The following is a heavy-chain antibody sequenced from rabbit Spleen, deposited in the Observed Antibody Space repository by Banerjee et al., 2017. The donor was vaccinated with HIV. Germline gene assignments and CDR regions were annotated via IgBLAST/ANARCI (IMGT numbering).Heavy chain of an antibody. V-gene: IGHV1S40*01. J-gene: IGHJ4*01. CDR3: ARDPYGSGTGYCWDL. CDR1: GFSFSAVHW. Sequence: QSLEESGGDLVKPGASLTLTCTASGFSFSAVHWIYWVRQAPGKGLEWIGTVYAGSTGTIDYASWAKGRFTISKSSSTTVTLQMTSLTAADTATYFCARDPYGSGTGYCWDLWGPGTLVTVS. D-gene: IGHD1-1*01. CDR2: VYAGSTGTI.